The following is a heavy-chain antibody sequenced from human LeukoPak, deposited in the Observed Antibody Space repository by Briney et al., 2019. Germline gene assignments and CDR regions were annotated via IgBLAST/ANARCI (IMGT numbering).Heavy chain of an antibody. J-gene: IGHJ4*02. D-gene: IGHD7-27*01. CDR2: TYYRSKWYN. CDR3: ASVAQTGILGRGYIDS. V-gene: IGHV6-1*01. CDR1: GDSVSSNSAA. Sequence: SQTLSLTCAISGDSVSSNSAAWNWIRQSPSRGLEWLGRTYYRSKWYNDYAVSVKSRITINPDTSKNLFSLNLYSVTAADTAVYYCASVAQTGILGRGYIDSWGQGILVTVSS.